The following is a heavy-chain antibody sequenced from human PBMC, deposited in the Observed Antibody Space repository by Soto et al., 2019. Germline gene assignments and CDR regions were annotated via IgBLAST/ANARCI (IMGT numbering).Heavy chain of an antibody. D-gene: IGHD3-22*01. CDR3: SRGIVG. CDR1: GGSINSGGYC. CDR2: ISYGGST. Sequence: QVQLQESGPGLVKPSQTLSLTCTVSGGSINSGGYCWSWIRQHPGEGLAWIGCISYGGSTSYNPSLKRRVTISVDTSKNQFSLKLTSVTAAATAVYSCSRGIVGWGQGALITVSS. V-gene: IGHV4-31*03. J-gene: IGHJ4*02.